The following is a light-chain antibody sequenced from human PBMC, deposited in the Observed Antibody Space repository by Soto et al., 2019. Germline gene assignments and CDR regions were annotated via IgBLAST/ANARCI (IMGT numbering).Light chain of an antibody. CDR1: QSVSSN. CDR2: GAS. Sequence: TQCPATLSLSPGERATLSGGASQSVSSNLAWYQQKPGQAPRLLIYGASTRATGIPARFSGSGSGTEFTLTISSLQSEDFAVYYCQQYNNRPPITFGQGTRLEIK. V-gene: IGKV3-15*01. CDR3: QQYNNRPPIT. J-gene: IGKJ5*01.